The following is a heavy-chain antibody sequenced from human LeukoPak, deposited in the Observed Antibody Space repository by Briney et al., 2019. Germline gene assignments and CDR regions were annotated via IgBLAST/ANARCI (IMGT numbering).Heavy chain of an antibody. CDR3: ASSELLTAPFDY. CDR2: ISSLTVGTHYI. Sequence: GGSLRLSCAASGFIFSSHSMNWVRQAPGKGLELVSSISSLTVGTHYIYYADSVKGRFTISRDDAKNSLYLQMNSLRAEDTAVYYCASSELLTAPFDYWGQGALVTVSS. D-gene: IGHD2-21*02. V-gene: IGHV3-21*01. CDR1: GFIFSSHS. J-gene: IGHJ4*01.